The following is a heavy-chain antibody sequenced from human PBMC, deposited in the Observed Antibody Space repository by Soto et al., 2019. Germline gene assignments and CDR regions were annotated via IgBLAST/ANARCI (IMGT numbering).Heavy chain of an antibody. CDR1: GITFNNYA. CDR3: ARDASYGDYNHDAFDI. J-gene: IGHJ3*02. Sequence: GGSLRLSCVASGITFNNYALSWVRQAPGKGLEWVSAISGSGGNTYCADSVKGRFTISRDNSKNTLYLQMNSLRVEDTAVYYCARDASYGDYNHDAFDIWGQGTVVTVSS. V-gene: IGHV3-23*01. CDR2: ISGSGGNT. D-gene: IGHD4-17*01.